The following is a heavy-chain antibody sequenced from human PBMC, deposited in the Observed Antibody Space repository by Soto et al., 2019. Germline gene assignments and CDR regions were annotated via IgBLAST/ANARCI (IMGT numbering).Heavy chain of an antibody. V-gene: IGHV4-30-4*01. Sequence: PSESLSLTGTVSGGSISSGDYYWSWILQPPGKGLEWIGYIYYSGSTYYNPSLKSRVTISVDTSKNQFSLKLSSVTAADTAVYYCARALVGATYDYFDYWGQGTLVTVSS. CDR1: GGSISSGDYY. CDR3: ARALVGATYDYFDY. D-gene: IGHD1-26*01. J-gene: IGHJ4*02. CDR2: IYYSGST.